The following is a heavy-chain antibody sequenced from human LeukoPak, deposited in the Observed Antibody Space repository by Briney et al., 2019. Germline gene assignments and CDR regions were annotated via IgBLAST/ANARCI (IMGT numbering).Heavy chain of an antibody. J-gene: IGHJ4*02. V-gene: IGHV3-7*01. CDR1: GFTFSSYW. CDR3: ARAADYGDYVLFDY. D-gene: IGHD4-17*01. CDR2: IKQDGSEK. Sequence: GGSLRLSCAPSGFTFSSYWMSWVRQAPGKGLEWVANIKQDGSEKYYVDSVKGRFTISRDNAKNSLYLQMNSLRAEDTAVYYCARAADYGDYVLFDYWGQGTLVTVSS.